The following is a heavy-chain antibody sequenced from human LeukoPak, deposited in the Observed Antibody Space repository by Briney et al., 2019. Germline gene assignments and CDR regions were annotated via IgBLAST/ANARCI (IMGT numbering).Heavy chain of an antibody. Sequence: SQTLSLTRTASGYSISSVYYWGWIRQPPGKGLEWIGSIYHSGSTYYNPSLKSRVTISVDTSKNQFSLKLSSVTAADTAEYYCAGCRITGTRPFDYWGQGTLVTVSS. CDR3: AGCRITGTRPFDY. D-gene: IGHD1-7*01. CDR1: GYSISSVYY. J-gene: IGHJ4*02. CDR2: IYHSGST. V-gene: IGHV4-38-2*02.